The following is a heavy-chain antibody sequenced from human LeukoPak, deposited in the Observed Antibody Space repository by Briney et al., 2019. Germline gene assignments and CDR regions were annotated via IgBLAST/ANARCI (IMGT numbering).Heavy chain of an antibody. V-gene: IGHV3-7*01. CDR2: IKHEGGEK. Sequence: GGALRLSCAAPGFTSRSYWMSWVRQPPGEGRERVANIKHEGGEKYYVDSVRGRFTISRDNAQSSLYLQMNSLRAEDTAVYYCARVGTAEGTLEDYWGQGTLVTVSS. CDR3: ARVGTAEGTLEDY. J-gene: IGHJ4*02. D-gene: IGHD6-13*01. CDR1: GFTSRSYW.